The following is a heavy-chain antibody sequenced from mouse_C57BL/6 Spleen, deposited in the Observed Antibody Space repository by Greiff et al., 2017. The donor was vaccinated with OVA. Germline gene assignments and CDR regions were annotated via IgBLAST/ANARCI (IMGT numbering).Heavy chain of an antibody. CDR1: GYTFTSYW. Sequence: VQLQQPGAELVRPGSSVKLSCKASGYTFTSYWMDWVKQRPGQGLEWIGNLYPSDSETHYNQKFKDKATLTVDKSSSTAYMQLSSLTSEDSAVYYCARMGDSSGYSFAYWGQGTLVTVSA. CDR3: ARMGDSSGYSFAY. CDR2: LYPSDSET. D-gene: IGHD3-2*02. V-gene: IGHV1-61*01. J-gene: IGHJ3*01.